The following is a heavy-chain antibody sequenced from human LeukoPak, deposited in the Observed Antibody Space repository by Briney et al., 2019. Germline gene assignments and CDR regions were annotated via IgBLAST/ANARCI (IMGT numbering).Heavy chain of an antibody. D-gene: IGHD3-22*01. V-gene: IGHV3-74*01. J-gene: IGHJ4*02. CDR3: ARVGDDSSGYYDY. CDR2: INSDGSST. Sequence: PGGSLRLSCAASGFTLSSYWMHWVRQAPGKGLVWVSRINSDGSSTSYADSVKGRFTISRDNAKNTLYLQMNSLRAEDTAVYYCARVGDDSSGYYDYWGQGTLVTVSS. CDR1: GFTLSSYW.